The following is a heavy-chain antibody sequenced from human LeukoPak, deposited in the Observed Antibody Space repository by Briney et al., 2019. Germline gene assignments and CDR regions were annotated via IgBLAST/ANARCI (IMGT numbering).Heavy chain of an antibody. Sequence: SETLSLTCTVSGGSISSGSYYWSWIRQPAGKGLEWIGRIYTSGSTNYNPSLKSRVTISVDTSKNQFSLKLSSVTAADTAVYYCATGPTVTRGPHPFDYWGQGTLVTVSS. CDR1: GGSISSGSYY. J-gene: IGHJ4*02. CDR2: IYTSGST. D-gene: IGHD4-11*01. CDR3: ATGPTVTRGPHPFDY. V-gene: IGHV4-61*02.